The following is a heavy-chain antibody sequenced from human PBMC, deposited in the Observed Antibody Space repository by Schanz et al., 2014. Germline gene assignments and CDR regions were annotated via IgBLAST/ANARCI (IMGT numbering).Heavy chain of an antibody. CDR3: AKHVRSLTGNDY. CDR2: ISHDGHRD. Sequence: QVQLVESGGGLVKPGGSLRLSCAASGFTFSDYYMSWIRQAPGKGLEWVAQISHDGHRDFYADSVKGRFTISRDNSKNTLDLQINNLRAEDTAVYYCAKHVRSLTGNDYWGQGTLVTVSA. D-gene: IGHD3-9*01. J-gene: IGHJ4*02. V-gene: IGHV3-30*18. CDR1: GFTFSDYY.